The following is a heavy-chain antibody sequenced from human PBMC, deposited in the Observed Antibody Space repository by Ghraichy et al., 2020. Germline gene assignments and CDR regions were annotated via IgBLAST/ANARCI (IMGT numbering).Heavy chain of an antibody. V-gene: IGHV3-48*04. CDR2: ISGVSSTI. Sequence: LSLTCAASGFTFSNYGWNWVRQAPGKGLEWVSYISGVSSTITYADSVKGRFTISRDNAKNSVYLQMNSLRAEDSAVYYCARDSYTTPNLDYWGQGTKVTVSS. CDR3: ARDSYTTPNLDY. D-gene: IGHD3-16*01. J-gene: IGHJ3*01. CDR1: GFTFSNYG.